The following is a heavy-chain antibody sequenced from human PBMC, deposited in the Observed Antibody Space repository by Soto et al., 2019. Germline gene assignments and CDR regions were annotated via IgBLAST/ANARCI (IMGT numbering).Heavy chain of an antibody. D-gene: IGHD1-1*01. CDR2: IYYSGST. V-gene: IGHV4-61*01. J-gene: IGHJ5*02. CDR3: ARDQRTTGTTSWFDP. Sequence: SETLSLTCTVSGGSVSSGSYYWSWIPQPPGKGLEWIGYIYYSGSTNYNPSLKSRVTISVHTSKNQFSLKLSSVTAADTAVYYCARDQRTTGTTSWFDPWGQGTLVTVSS. CDR1: GGSVSSGSYY.